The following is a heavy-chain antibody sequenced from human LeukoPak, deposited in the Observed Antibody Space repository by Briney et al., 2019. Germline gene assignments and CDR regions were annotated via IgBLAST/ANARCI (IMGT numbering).Heavy chain of an antibody. CDR3: ARAPWFGGRRVNYFDS. CDR2: IYYSGST. J-gene: IGHJ4*02. V-gene: IGHV4-39*07. D-gene: IGHD3-10*01. Sequence: PSETLSLTCTVSGGSISSSTYYCGSVRQPPGKGLEWTRSIYYSGSTCYNPSLKSRVTISVDTSKNQFSLKLSTVTAADTAVYYCARAPWFGGRRVNYFDSWGQGTLVTVSS. CDR1: GGSISSSTYY.